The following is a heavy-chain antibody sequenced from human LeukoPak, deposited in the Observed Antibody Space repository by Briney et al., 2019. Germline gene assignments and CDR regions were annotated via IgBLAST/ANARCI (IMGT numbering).Heavy chain of an antibody. V-gene: IGHV3-23*01. J-gene: IGHJ4*02. CDR2: ISVSGNT. Sequence: GGSLRLSCAASGFTLSSYAMSWVRQAPGKGLEWVSAISVSGNTYHADSVKGRFTISRDSSKNTLYLQINRLRAEDAAVYYCAKAPVTTCSGAYCYPFDYWGQGTLVTVSS. D-gene: IGHD2-21*01. CDR1: GFTLSSYA. CDR3: AKAPVTTCSGAYCYPFDY.